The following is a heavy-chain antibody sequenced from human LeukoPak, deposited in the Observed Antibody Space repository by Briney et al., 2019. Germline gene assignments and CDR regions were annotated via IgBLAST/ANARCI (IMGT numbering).Heavy chain of an antibody. Sequence: PGGSLRLSCAASGFTFSSYWMSWVRQAPGKGLEWVANIKQDGSEKYYVDSVKGRFTISRDNAKNSLYLQMNSLRAEDTAVYYCARAVNWNLPNWFDPWGQGTLVTVSS. CDR3: ARAVNWNLPNWFDP. D-gene: IGHD1-7*01. J-gene: IGHJ5*02. CDR1: GFTFSSYW. V-gene: IGHV3-7*01. CDR2: IKQDGSEK.